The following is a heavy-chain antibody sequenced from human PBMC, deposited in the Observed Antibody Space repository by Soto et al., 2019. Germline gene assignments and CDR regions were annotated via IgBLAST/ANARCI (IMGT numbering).Heavy chain of an antibody. V-gene: IGHV3-21*01. J-gene: IGHJ6*02. CDR1: GFTFSSYA. Sequence: PGGSLRLSCAASGFTFSSYAMSWVRQAPGKGLEWVSSITSGGSCIDYADSVKGRFTISRDDAKNSLFLQMSSLRADDTAVYYCARSQRNGAMDVWGQGTTVTVSS. D-gene: IGHD2-8*01. CDR3: ARSQRNGAMDV. CDR2: ITSGGSCI.